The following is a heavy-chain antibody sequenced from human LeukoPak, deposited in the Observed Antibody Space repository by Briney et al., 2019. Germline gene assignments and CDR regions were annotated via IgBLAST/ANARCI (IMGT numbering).Heavy chain of an antibody. Sequence: ASVKVSCKASGYTLTDFYMHWVRQAPGQGLEWMGWINPNSGDTNFAQKFQGRVTMTRDTSISTAYMEMSRLRSDDTAVYYCARRLKGKWLRNHNWFDPWGQGTLVTVSS. CDR3: ARRLKGKWLRNHNWFDP. CDR1: GYTLTDFY. CDR2: INPNSGDT. J-gene: IGHJ5*02. D-gene: IGHD5-12*01. V-gene: IGHV1-2*02.